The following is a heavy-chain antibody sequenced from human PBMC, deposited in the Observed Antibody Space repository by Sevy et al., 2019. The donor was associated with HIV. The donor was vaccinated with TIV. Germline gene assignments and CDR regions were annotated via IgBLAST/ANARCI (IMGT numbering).Heavy chain of an antibody. J-gene: IGHJ1*01. CDR2: MTGSGVTI. Sequence: GGSLRLSCTGSGFPFGSYGMSWVRQAPGKGLEWVSSMTGSGVTIYYADSVKGRFTISRDNSKTTLYLEMNSLRIEDTDVYYCAKDDDYGGDFEHFQHWGQGTLVTVSS. CDR3: AKDDDYGGDFEHFQH. CDR1: GFPFGSYG. V-gene: IGHV3-23*01. D-gene: IGHD4-17*01.